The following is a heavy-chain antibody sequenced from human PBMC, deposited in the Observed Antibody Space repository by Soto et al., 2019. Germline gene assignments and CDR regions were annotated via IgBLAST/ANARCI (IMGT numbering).Heavy chain of an antibody. Sequence: QVQLVESGGGVVQPGTSLRLSCAASGFLFRNYAMHWVRQSPAKGLXWLAVISFDGANIFYAGAAKGRFTISRDNSKQTLYLQLDSLRPEDTGVYFCARDPYGGYIFDSWGQGTQVTLSS. CDR2: ISFDGANI. CDR1: GFLFRNYA. D-gene: IGHD5-12*01. V-gene: IGHV3-30-3*01. J-gene: IGHJ4*02. CDR3: ARDPYGGYIFDS.